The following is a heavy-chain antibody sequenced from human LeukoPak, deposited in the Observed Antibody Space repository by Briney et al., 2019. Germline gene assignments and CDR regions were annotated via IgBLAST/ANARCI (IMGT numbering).Heavy chain of an antibody. D-gene: IGHD6-13*01. CDR2: INHSGSA. J-gene: IGHJ5*02. Sequence: PSETLSLTCAVYGGSFSGYYWSWIRQPPGKGLEWIGEINHSGSANYNPSLKSRVTISVDTSKNQFSLKLSSVTAADTAVYYCARDGAAAGKFDPWGQGTLVTVSS. CDR3: ARDGAAAGKFDP. V-gene: IGHV4-34*01. CDR1: GGSFSGYY.